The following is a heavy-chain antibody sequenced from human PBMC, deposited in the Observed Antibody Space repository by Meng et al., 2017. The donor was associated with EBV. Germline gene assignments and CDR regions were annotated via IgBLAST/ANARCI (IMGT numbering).Heavy chain of an antibody. Sequence: QFRLVKSGGEVQNPGASVKVACKASGYAFTSYILHWVRQAPGQRLEWMGWINVGVGYSKYSQKFQGRVTISSDTSATTGYMELSSLRSEDTAVYYCVRGPPVGVPGPGDYWGQGTLVTVSS. CDR1: GYAFTSYI. CDR3: VRGPPVGVPGPGDY. V-gene: IGHV1-3*01. D-gene: IGHD2-21*01. CDR2: INVGVGYS. J-gene: IGHJ4*02.